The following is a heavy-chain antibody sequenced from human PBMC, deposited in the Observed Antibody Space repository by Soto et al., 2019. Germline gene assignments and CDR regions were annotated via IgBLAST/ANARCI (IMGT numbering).Heavy chain of an antibody. J-gene: IGHJ5*02. CDR1: GFTLSSHA. V-gene: IGHV3-23*01. CDR2: ISGSGGST. CDR3: SKAPYDFWSGYYRILVS. Sequence: XGALILSCLASGFTLSSHAMSWVRQAPGRGLEWVSVISGSGGSTYYADSVKGRFTISRDNSKNTVYLQMNNLRAEDTAVYYCSKAPYDFWSGYYRILVSWGQGTLATVSS. D-gene: IGHD3-3*01.